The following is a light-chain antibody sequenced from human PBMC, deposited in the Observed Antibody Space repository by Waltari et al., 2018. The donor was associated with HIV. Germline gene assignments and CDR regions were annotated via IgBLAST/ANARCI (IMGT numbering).Light chain of an antibody. Sequence: EIGMTQSPATLSVSPGERASLSYRASQSFSSNLAWYQQKPGQAPRLLSYGASTRATGIPARCSGSGSGTEFTLTISSLQSEDFAVYYCQQYNKWPPTFGQGTKVEIK. CDR3: QQYNKWPPT. V-gene: IGKV3-15*01. J-gene: IGKJ1*01. CDR1: QSFSSN. CDR2: GAS.